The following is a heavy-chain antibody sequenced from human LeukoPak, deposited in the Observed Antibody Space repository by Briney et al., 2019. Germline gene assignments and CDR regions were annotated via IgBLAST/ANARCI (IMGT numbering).Heavy chain of an antibody. J-gene: IGHJ1*01. D-gene: IGHD6-19*01. CDR3: AWGYSSGWYGEYFQH. CDR2: IYYSGST. V-gene: IGHV4-39*01. CDR1: GGSISSSSYY. Sequence: SETLSLTCTVSGGSISSSSYYWGWIRQPPGKGLEWIGSIYYSGSTYYNPSLKSRVTISVDTSKNQFSLKLSSVNAADTAVYYCAWGYSSGWYGEYFQHWGQGTLVTVSS.